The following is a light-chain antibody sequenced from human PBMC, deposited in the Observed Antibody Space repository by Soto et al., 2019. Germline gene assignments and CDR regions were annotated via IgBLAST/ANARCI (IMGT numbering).Light chain of an antibody. V-gene: IGKV1-5*03. CDR3: QQSYSTPHWT. CDR2: KAS. Sequence: DIQMTQSPATLSGSVGDRVTITCRAIQTISSWLAWYQQKPGKAPKLLIYKASTLKSGVPSRFSGSGSGTDFTLTISSLQPEDFATYYCQQSYSTPHWTFGQGTKVDI. CDR1: QTISSW. J-gene: IGKJ1*01.